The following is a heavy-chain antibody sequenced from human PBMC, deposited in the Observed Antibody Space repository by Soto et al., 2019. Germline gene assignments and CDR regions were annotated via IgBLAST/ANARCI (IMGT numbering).Heavy chain of an antibody. J-gene: IGHJ5*02. CDR1: GYTFTSYG. Sequence: GASVKVSCKASGYTFTSYGISWVRQAPGQGLEWMGWISAYNGNTNYAQKLQGRVTMTTDTSTSTAYMELRSLRSDDTAVYYCARARLKYQLLGWFDPWGQGTLVTVSS. CDR3: ARARLKYQLLGWFDP. CDR2: ISAYNGNT. V-gene: IGHV1-18*04. D-gene: IGHD2-2*01.